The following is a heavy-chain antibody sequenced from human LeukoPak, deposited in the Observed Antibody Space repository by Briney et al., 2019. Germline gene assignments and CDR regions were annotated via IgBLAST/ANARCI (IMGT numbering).Heavy chain of an antibody. V-gene: IGHV3-74*01. CDR2: INSDGTTT. CDR3: VLYGLGSPH. CDR1: GFSFSIYY. D-gene: IGHD3-10*01. J-gene: IGHJ4*02. Sequence: GGSLRLSCAASGFSFSIYYMHWVRQAPGRGLVWVSRINSDGTTTVYADSVRGRFTISRDNAKNTLYLRMNGLRAEDTAVYYCVLYGLGSPHWGQGTLVTVSS.